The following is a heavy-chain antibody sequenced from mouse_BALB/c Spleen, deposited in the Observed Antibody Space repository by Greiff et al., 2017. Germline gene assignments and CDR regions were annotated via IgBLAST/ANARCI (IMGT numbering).Heavy chain of an antibody. CDR1: GFTFSSYT. CDR2: ISNGGGST. CDR3: ARPSIYYGYDGGAWFAY. J-gene: IGHJ3*01. V-gene: IGHV5-12-2*01. Sequence: EVKLMESGGGLVQPGGSLKLSCAASGFTFSSYTMSWVRQTPEKRLEWVAYISNGGGSTYYPDTVKGRFTISRDNAKNTLYLQMSSLKSEDTAMYYCARPSIYYGYDGGAWFAYWGQGTLVTVSA. D-gene: IGHD2-2*01.